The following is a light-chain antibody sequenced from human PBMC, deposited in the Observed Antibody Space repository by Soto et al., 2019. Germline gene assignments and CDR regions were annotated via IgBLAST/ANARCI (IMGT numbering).Light chain of an antibody. Sequence: QSALTQPASVSGSPGQSITISCTGTSSDVGGYNYVSWYQQHPGKAPKLMIYDVSNRPSGVSNRFSGSKSGNTASLTISGLLAEDVADYYCISYPSSITLVSGTGTKLTVL. CDR3: ISYPSSITLV. J-gene: IGLJ1*01. CDR1: SSDVGGYNY. V-gene: IGLV2-14*01. CDR2: DVS.